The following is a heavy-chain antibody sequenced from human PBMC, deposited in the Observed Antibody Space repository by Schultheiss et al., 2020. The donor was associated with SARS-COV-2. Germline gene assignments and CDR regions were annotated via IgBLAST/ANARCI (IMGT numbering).Heavy chain of an antibody. CDR3: TTGKFDY. CDR1: GFTVSSNY. J-gene: IGHJ4*02. V-gene: IGHV3-49*04. Sequence: GGSLRLSCAASGFTVSSNYMSWVRQASGKGLEWVGFIRSKAYGGTTEYAASVKGRFTISRDDSKSIAYLQMNSLKTEDTAVYYCTTGKFDYWGQGTLVTVSS. CDR2: IRSKAYGGTT. D-gene: IGHD3-10*01.